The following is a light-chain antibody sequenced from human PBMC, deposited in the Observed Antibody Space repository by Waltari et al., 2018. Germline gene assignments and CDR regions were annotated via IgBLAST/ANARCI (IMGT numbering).Light chain of an antibody. CDR2: KAS. Sequence: DIQMPQSPSTLSASVGDRVTITCRASQSISSWLAWYQQKPGKAPKLLIDKASSLESGVPSRFSGSGSGTEFTLTISSLQPNDCATYDCQQYNSYPYTFVQGTKLEIK. J-gene: IGKJ2*01. V-gene: IGKV1-5*03. CDR3: QQYNSYPYT. CDR1: QSISSW.